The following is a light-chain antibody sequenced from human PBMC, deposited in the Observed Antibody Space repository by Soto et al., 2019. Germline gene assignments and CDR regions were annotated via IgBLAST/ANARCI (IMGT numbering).Light chain of an antibody. J-gene: IGLJ2*01. CDR1: SSNIGSNT. CDR3: AAWDDSLNVV. V-gene: IGLV1-44*01. Sequence: QSVLTQPPSAYGTPGQRVTISCSGSSSNIGSNTVNWYQQLPGTAPKLLIYSNNQRPSGVPDRFSGSKSGTSASLAISGLQSEDEADYYCAAWDDSLNVVFGGGNKVTVL. CDR2: SNN.